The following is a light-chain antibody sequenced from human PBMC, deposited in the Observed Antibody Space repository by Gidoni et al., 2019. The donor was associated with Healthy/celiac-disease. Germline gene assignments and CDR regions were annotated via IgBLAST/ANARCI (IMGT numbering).Light chain of an antibody. CDR3: QSYDSSLSASVV. CDR1: SSNIGAGYD. V-gene: IGLV1-40*01. J-gene: IGLJ2*01. Sequence: QSVLTQPPSVSGAPGQRVIISCTGSSSNIGAGYDVHWYQQLPGTAPKLLIYGNSNRPSGVPDRFSGSKSGTSASLAITGLQAEDEADYHCQSYDSSLSASVVFGGGTKLTVL. CDR2: GNS.